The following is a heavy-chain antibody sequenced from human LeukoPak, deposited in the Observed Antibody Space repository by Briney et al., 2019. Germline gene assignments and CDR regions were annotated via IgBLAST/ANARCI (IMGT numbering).Heavy chain of an antibody. CDR1: GYSINSGYY. V-gene: IGHV4-38-2*02. J-gene: IGHJ4*02. CDR2: IYHSGST. Sequence: SETLSLTCTVSGYSINSGYYWGWIRQPPGKGLEWIGSIYHSGSTYYNPSLKSRVTISVDTSKNQFSLKLSSVTAADTAVYYCARVLKGRAPFDYWGQGTLVTVSS. CDR3: ARVLKGRAPFDY.